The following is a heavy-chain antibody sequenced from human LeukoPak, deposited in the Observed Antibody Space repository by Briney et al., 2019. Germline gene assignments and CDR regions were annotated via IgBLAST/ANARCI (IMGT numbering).Heavy chain of an antibody. CDR3: ARLLGEEQVDTAMVTLGDSIDISNYFDY. J-gene: IGHJ4*02. CDR2: INHSGST. CDR1: GGSFSGYY. V-gene: IGHV4-34*01. Sequence: KPSETLSLTCAVYGGSFSGYYWSWIRQPPGKGLEWIGEINHSGSTNYNPSLKSRVTISVDTSKNQFSLKLSSVTAADTAVYYCARLLGEEQVDTAMVTLGDSIDISNYFDYWGQGTLVTVSS. D-gene: IGHD5-18*01.